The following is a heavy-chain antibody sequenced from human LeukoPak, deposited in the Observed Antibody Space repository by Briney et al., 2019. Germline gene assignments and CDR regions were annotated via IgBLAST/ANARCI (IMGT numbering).Heavy chain of an antibody. CDR2: IWYDGSNK. V-gene: IGHV3-33*08. D-gene: IGHD5-24*01. CDR1: GFTFSSYG. Sequence: GGSLRLSCTASGFTFSSYGMHWVRQAPGKGLEWVAVIWYDGSNKYYADSVKGRFTISRDNSKNTLYLQMNSLRAEDTAVYYCARGEMATPTPFFDYWGQGTLVTVSS. J-gene: IGHJ4*02. CDR3: ARGEMATPTPFFDY.